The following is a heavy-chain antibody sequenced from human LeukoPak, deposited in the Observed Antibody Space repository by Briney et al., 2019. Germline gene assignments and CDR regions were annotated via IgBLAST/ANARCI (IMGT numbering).Heavy chain of an antibody. J-gene: IGHJ6*02. V-gene: IGHV3-21*01. Sequence: GGSLRLSCAASGFTFSSYSMNWVRQAPGKGLEWVSSISSSSSYIYYADSVKGRFTISRDNAKNSLYLQMNSLRAEDTAVYYCARDGQQLVGMDVWGQGTTVTASS. CDR2: ISSSSSYI. D-gene: IGHD6-13*01. CDR3: ARDGQQLVGMDV. CDR1: GFTFSSYS.